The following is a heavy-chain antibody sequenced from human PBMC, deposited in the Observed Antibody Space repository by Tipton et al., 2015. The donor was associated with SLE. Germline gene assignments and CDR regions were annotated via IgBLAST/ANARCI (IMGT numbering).Heavy chain of an antibody. V-gene: IGHV4-59*12. Sequence: TLSLTCTVSGGSISSYYWSWIRQPPGKGLEWIGYIYYSGSTNYNPSLQSRVTISVDTSKNQFSLKLSSVTAADTAVYYCARGRNVVVPRRYFDYWGQGTLVTVSS. D-gene: IGHD2-15*01. CDR3: ARGRNVVVPRRYFDY. J-gene: IGHJ4*02. CDR2: IYYSGST. CDR1: GGSISSYY.